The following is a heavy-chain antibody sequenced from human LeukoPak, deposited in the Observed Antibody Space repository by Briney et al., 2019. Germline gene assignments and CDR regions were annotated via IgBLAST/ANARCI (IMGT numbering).Heavy chain of an antibody. J-gene: IGHJ4*02. Sequence: GESLRLSCVASGFTFSTYYMNWVRQAPGKGLEWVSSMSNSGTFVYTADSLKGRFTISSDNAKNSLYLQMTSLRAEDTAVYYCARAPAYCTGGNCYLFYFDSWGQGTLVTVSS. CDR2: MSNSGTFV. CDR1: GFTFSTYY. V-gene: IGHV3-21*01. CDR3: ARAPAYCTGGNCYLFYFDS. D-gene: IGHD2-15*01.